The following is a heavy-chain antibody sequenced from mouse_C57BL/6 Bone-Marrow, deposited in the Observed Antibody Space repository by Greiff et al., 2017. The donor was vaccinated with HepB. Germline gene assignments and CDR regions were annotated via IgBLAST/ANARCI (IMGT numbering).Heavy chain of an antibody. Sequence: EVKLQESGPGLVKPSQSLSLTCSVTGYSITSGYYWNWIRQFPGNKLEWMGYISYDGSNNYNPSLKNRISITRDTSKNQFFLKLNSVTTEDTATYYCARDRAIPSYWYFDVWGTGTTVAVSS. CDR1: GYSITSGYY. V-gene: IGHV3-6*01. J-gene: IGHJ1*03. CDR2: ISYDGSN. CDR3: ARDRAIPSYWYFDV. D-gene: IGHD3-1*01.